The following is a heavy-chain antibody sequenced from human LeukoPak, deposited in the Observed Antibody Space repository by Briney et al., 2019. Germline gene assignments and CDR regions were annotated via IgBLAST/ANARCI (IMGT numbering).Heavy chain of an antibody. J-gene: IGHJ4*02. CDR3: ARMAQNSYIRGRPTDY. D-gene: IGHD3-16*01. CDR1: GDSITSFY. Sequence: SETLSLTXTVSGDSITSFYWTWIRQPPGKGLECIGYIYYSGITRYNPSLKSRVTMSADTSKNQFSLKLSSMTAEDTAVYYCARMAQNSYIRGRPTDYWGQGTLVTVSS. V-gene: IGHV4-59*01. CDR2: IYYSGIT.